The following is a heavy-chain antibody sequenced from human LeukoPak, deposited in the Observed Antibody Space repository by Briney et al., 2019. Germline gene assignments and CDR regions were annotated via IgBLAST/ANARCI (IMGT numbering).Heavy chain of an antibody. V-gene: IGHV4-34*01. CDR3: ARRSSSSWYAYFQH. D-gene: IGHD6-13*01. CDR1: GGSFSGYY. J-gene: IGHJ1*01. CDR2: INHSGST. Sequence: SETLSLTCAVYGGSFSGYYWSWIRQPPGKGLEWIGEINHSGSTNYNPSLKSRVTISVDTSKNQFSLKLSSVTAADTAVYYCARRSSSSWYAYFQHWGQGTLVTVSS.